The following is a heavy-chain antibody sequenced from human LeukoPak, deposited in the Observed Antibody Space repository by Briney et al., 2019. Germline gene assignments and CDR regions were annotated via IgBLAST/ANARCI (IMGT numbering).Heavy chain of an antibody. CDR1: GYTFTAFY. D-gene: IGHD6-13*01. CDR3: ARDAAAAGTAPDY. CDR2: INPNSGGT. V-gene: IGHV1-2*02. J-gene: IGHJ4*02. Sequence: GASVKVSCKTFGYTFTAFYMHWARQAPGQGLEWMGWINPNSGGTKYAQKFQGRVTMTRDTSISTAYMELSRLTSDDTAVYYCARDAAAAGTAPDYWGQGTLVTVSS.